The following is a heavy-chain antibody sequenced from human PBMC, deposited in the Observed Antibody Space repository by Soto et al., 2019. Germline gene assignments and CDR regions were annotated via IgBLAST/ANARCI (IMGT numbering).Heavy chain of an antibody. CDR2: ISYSGST. J-gene: IGHJ6*02. V-gene: IGHV4-59*01. D-gene: IGHD2-8*01. CDR1: GDSNSSYY. CDR3: ARDIMGTNYYYYGMDX. Sequence: SETLSLTCTVSGDSNSSYYWSWIRQSPGKGLEWIGYISYSGSTTYNPSLKSRLTISLHTSNNQFSLTLDSVTAADTAVYYCARDIMGTNYYYYGMDXWGQGTTVTVSS.